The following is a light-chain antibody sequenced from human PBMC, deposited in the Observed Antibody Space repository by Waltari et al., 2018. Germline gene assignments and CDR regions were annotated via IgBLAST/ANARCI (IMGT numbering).Light chain of an antibody. CDR2: AAS. CDR1: QGISNS. J-gene: IGKJ1*01. V-gene: IGKV1-NL1*01. Sequence: RASQGISNSIAWYQQNSWTVPKRLLYAASRLESGVPSRFSGSRSGTDYTLTISSLQPEDFATYNCQQFYSNPPWTFGQGTKVEIK. CDR3: QQFYSNPPWT.